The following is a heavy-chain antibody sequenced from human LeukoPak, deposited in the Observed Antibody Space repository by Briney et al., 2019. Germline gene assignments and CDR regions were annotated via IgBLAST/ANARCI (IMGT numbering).Heavy chain of an antibody. Sequence: GGSLRLSCAGAGFTFSNYGMYWVRQAPGKGLEWVAVISYDGNNKYYAESVKGRFTISRDNSKNALYLQVNSLRAEDTAVYYCAKDLGVQWLVPYYFDYWGQGTLVTVSS. CDR2: ISYDGNNK. D-gene: IGHD6-19*01. J-gene: IGHJ4*02. V-gene: IGHV3-30*18. CDR3: AKDLGVQWLVPYYFDY. CDR1: GFTFSNYG.